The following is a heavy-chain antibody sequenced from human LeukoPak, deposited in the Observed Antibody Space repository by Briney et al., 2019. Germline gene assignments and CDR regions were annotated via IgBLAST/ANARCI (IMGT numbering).Heavy chain of an antibody. CDR3: AREAGTNWIFGEYFPF. V-gene: IGHV1-3*01. CDR2: INAHNGNT. Sequence: ASVKVSCKASGYTFNSHPMHWVRQAPGQRLEWMGWINAHNGNTRYSQKLQGRVTITRDTSANTAYMELSGLRSDDTAVYYCAREAGTNWIFGEYFPFWGQGTLVTVSA. D-gene: IGHD1-1*01. CDR1: GYTFNSHP. J-gene: IGHJ1*01.